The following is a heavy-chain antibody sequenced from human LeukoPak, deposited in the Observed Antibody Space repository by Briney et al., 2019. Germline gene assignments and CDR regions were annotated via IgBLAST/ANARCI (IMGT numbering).Heavy chain of an antibody. J-gene: IGHJ4*02. Sequence: GESLKISCKGSGYSFTSYWIGWVRQMPGKGLEWMGIIYPGDSDTRYSPSFQGQVTTSADKSISTAYLQWSSLKASDTAMYYCARHLPDYDILTGYYYYFDYWGQGTLVTVSS. V-gene: IGHV5-51*01. CDR3: ARHLPDYDILTGYYYYFDY. CDR2: IYPGDSDT. CDR1: GYSFTSYW. D-gene: IGHD3-9*01.